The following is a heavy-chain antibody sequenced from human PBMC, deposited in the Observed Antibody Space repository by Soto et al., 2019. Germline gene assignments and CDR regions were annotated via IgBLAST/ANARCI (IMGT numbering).Heavy chain of an antibody. CDR2: IRSKAYGGTT. CDR3: TRDRLGNF. D-gene: IGHD2-15*01. V-gene: IGHV3-49*04. J-gene: IGHJ4*02. CDR1: GFTFGDYA. Sequence: HPGGSLRLSCTASGFTFGDYAMSWVRQAPGKGLEWVGFIRSKAYGGTTEYAASVKGRFTISRDDSKSIAYLQMNSLKTEDTAVYYCTRDRLGNFWGQGTLVTVSS.